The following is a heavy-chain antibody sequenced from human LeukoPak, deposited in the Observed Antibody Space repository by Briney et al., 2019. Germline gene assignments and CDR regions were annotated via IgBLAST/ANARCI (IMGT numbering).Heavy chain of an antibody. D-gene: IGHD2-2*01. CDR2: IYHSGST. Sequence: SETLSLTCAVSGYSISCGYYWGWIRQPPGEGLEWIGSIYHSGSTYYNPSLKSRVTISVDTSKNQFSLKLSSVTAADTAVYYCARCGPQDIVVVPAARWFDPWGQRTLVTVSS. CDR3: ARCGPQDIVVVPAARWFDP. J-gene: IGHJ5*02. V-gene: IGHV4-38-2*01. CDR1: GYSISCGYY.